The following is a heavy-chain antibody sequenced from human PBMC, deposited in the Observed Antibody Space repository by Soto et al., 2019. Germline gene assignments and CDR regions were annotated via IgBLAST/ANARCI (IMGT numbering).Heavy chain of an antibody. V-gene: IGHV4-34*01. Sequence: PSETLSLTCVVYGGSFSGYIWTWIRQTPGQGLQWIGQINHSGSANYNPSLKNRVTISVDKSNNQFSLDLKSVTAADTAVYYCATLPPRIVVTVLPMPSWGQGTLVTVSS. CDR1: GGSFSGYI. J-gene: IGHJ1*01. CDR3: ATLPPRIVVTVLPMPS. CDR2: INHSGSA. D-gene: IGHD2-15*01.